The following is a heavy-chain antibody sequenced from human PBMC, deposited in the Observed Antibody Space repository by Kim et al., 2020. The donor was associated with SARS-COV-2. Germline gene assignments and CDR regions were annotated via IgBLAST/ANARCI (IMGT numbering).Heavy chain of an antibody. CDR2: ISTNNGNT. CDR1: GYIVTSYA. CDR3: ARGAPRSSVEAYYNYYGLDR. Sequence: ASVKVSCKASGYIVTSYALHWVRQAPGQGLEWMGWISTNNGNTTYAPDFTGRYVFSLDTSVSTAFLQITSVQADDSAIYYCARGAPRSSVEAYYNYYGLDRWGQGTTVTVSS. J-gene: IGHJ6*02. V-gene: IGHV7-4-1*02.